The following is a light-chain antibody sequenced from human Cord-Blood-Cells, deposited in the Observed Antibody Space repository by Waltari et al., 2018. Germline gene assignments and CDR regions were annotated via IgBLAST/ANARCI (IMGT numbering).Light chain of an antibody. J-gene: IGLJ1*01. CDR3: SSYAGSNNFV. Sequence: QSALTQPPSASGSPGQSVTIPCTGTSSDGGGYNYVSWYQQHPGKAPKPMIYEVSKRPSGVPDRFSGSKSGNTASLTVSGLQAEDEADYYCSSYAGSNNFVFGTGTKVTVL. V-gene: IGLV2-8*01. CDR1: SSDGGGYNY. CDR2: EVS.